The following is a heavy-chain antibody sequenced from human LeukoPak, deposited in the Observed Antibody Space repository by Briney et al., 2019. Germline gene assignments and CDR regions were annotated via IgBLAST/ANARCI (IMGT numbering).Heavy chain of an antibody. CDR2: IYYSGST. J-gene: IGHJ3*02. V-gene: IGHV4-39*01. Sequence: SETLCLTCTVSGGSISSSNYYWGWIRQPPGKGLEWIGSIYYSGSTYYNPSLKSRVTISVDTSKNQFSLKLSSVTAADTAVYYCARSPGPLVPAAFDIWGQGTMVTVSS. CDR3: ARSPGPLVPAAFDI. CDR1: GGSISSSNYY. D-gene: IGHD3-10*01.